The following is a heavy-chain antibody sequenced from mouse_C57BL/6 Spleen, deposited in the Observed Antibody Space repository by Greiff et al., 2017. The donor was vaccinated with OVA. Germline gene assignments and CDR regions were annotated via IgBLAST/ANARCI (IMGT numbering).Heavy chain of an antibody. CDR3: ASPAYYSNYEWFAY. D-gene: IGHD2-5*01. Sequence: VQLQQSGPELVKPGASVKISCKASGYSFTSYYIHWVKQRPGQGLEWIGWIYPGSGNTKYNEKFKGKATLTADTSSSTAYMQLSSLTSEDSAVYYCASPAYYSNYEWFAYWGQGTLVTVSA. CDR1: GYSFTSYY. V-gene: IGHV1-66*01. J-gene: IGHJ3*01. CDR2: IYPGSGNT.